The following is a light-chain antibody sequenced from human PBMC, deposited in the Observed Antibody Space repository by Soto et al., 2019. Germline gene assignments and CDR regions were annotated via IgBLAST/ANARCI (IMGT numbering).Light chain of an antibody. V-gene: IGKV4-1*01. CDR2: WAS. CDR1: QSVSTNNKNY. Sequence: DIVMTQSTDSLAVSLGERATINCKSSQSVSTNNKNYLTWYQLKPGQPPRLLIFWASTRESGVPDRFTCNGSGTDFSLTISSLQGADVALYYYQQYYSPPVTCGGGTKVEIK. J-gene: IGKJ4*01. CDR3: QQYYSPPVT.